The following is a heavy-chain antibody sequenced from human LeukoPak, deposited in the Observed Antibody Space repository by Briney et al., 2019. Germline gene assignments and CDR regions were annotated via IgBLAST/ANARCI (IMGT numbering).Heavy chain of an antibody. J-gene: IGHJ3*02. D-gene: IGHD3-22*01. CDR1: GYSLSSYW. Sequence: GGSLKISCKASGYSLSSYWIGWVRRVSGKGLEWIGTIYPSDSDIRYSPSFQGQVTISADKSINTAYLQWGSLKASDTAMYYCARKRSSGYYDSSGYAIDAFDTWGQGTMVTISS. CDR3: ARKRSSGYYDSSGYAIDAFDT. V-gene: IGHV5-51*01. CDR2: IYPSDSDI.